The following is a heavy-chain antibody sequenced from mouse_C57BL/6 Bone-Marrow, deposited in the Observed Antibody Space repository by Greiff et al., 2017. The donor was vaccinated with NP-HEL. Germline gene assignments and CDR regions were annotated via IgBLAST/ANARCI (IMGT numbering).Heavy chain of an antibody. J-gene: IGHJ4*01. CDR2: ISGGGGNT. CDR1: GFTFSSYT. V-gene: IGHV5-9*01. CDR3: ARPFYSDAMDY. D-gene: IGHD2-1*01. Sequence: EVKLMESGGGLVKPGGSLKLSCAASGFTFSSYTMSWVRQTPEKRLEWVATISGGGGNTYYPDSVKGRFTISRDNAKNTPYLQMSSLRSEDTALYYCARPFYSDAMDYWGQGTSVTVSS.